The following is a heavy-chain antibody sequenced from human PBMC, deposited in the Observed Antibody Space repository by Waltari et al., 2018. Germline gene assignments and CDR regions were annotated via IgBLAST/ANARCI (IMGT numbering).Heavy chain of an antibody. V-gene: IGHV3-13*01. CDR1: GFTFRASD. Sequence: EVQLVESGGGLVQPGGSLRLSCAASGFTFRASDMHWVRQITGKGLGWVSGIGTMGDTYYPDSMEGRFSISRDDDKNSLHLQMNSLRAGDTAVYYCAKGGLRALWRRVDYFDYWGRGILVTVSA. J-gene: IGHJ4*02. CDR2: IGTMGDT. CDR3: AKGGLRALWRRVDYFDY. D-gene: IGHD3-10*01.